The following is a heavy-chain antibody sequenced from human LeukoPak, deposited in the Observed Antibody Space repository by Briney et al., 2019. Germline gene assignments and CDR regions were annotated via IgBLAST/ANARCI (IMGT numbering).Heavy chain of an antibody. CDR3: ATTLYVSNWYGWVPALGFEP. Sequence: GESLKISCKGSGYSFTSYWIGWVRQLPGKGLEWMGILYPGDSDTIYSPSFQGRFTISADKPISTAYLHWSSLKASHTALYTCATTLYVSNWYGWVPALGFEPSGQGALVSASS. V-gene: IGHV5-51*04. CDR2: LYPGDSDT. D-gene: IGHD6-13*01. CDR1: GYSFTSYW. J-gene: IGHJ5*02.